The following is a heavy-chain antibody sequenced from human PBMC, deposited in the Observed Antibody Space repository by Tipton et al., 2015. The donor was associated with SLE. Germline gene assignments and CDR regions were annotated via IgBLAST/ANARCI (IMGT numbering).Heavy chain of an antibody. D-gene: IGHD1-26*01. CDR3: ARDGLEGGFDY. CDR1: DGSVSDYY. CDR2: IYASGST. V-gene: IGHV4-4*07. J-gene: IGHJ4*02. Sequence: GLVKPSETLSLTCTVSDGSVSDYYWTWIRQPAGEGLEWIGRIYASGSTNYNPSLKSRVTMSVDTSENQFSLKLSSVTAADTAVYYCARDGLEGGFDYWGQGTLVTVSS.